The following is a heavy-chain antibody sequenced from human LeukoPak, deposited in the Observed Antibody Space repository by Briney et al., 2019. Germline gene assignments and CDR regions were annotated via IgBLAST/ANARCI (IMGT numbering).Heavy chain of an antibody. V-gene: IGHV3-53*01. CDR1: GFTVSSNS. CDR2: IYSGGNT. D-gene: IGHD1-26*01. CDR3: ARGGGNYNFDY. Sequence: GGSLRLSCTVSGFTVSSNSMSWVRQAPGKGLEWVSFIYSGGNTHYSDSVKGRFTISRDNAKNTLYLQMNSLRAEDTAVYYCARGGGNYNFDYWGQGTLVTVSS. J-gene: IGHJ4*02.